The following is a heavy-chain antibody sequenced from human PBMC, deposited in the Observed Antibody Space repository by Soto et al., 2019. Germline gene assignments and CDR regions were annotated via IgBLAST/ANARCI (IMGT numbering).Heavy chain of an antibody. Sequence: PSETLSLTCAVAGGSFSGDCWTLIRQPPGKGLEWIAFIYYGGSTNYNPSLKSRVTISVDTSKNQFSLNLNSVTAADTAVYYCARPGRDWGSLEYWGQGTRVTVSS. CDR1: GGSFSGDC. CDR3: ARPGRDWGSLEY. J-gene: IGHJ4*02. D-gene: IGHD7-27*01. V-gene: IGHV4-59*08. CDR2: IYYGGST.